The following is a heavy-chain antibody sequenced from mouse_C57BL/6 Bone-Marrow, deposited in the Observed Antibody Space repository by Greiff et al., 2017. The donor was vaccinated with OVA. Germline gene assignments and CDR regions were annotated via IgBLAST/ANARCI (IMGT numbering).Heavy chain of an antibody. D-gene: IGHD3-2*02. J-gene: IGHJ3*01. V-gene: IGHV1-5*01. CDR2: IYPGNSDT. CDR1: GYTFTSYW. CDR3: TRGGQLRRSWVAY. Sequence: EVQLQQSGTVLARPGASVKMSCKTSGYTFTSYWMHWVKQRPGQGLEWIGAIYPGNSDTSYNQTFKGKAKLTAVTSASTAYMELSSLTNEDSAVYYCTRGGQLRRSWVAYWGQGTLVTVSA.